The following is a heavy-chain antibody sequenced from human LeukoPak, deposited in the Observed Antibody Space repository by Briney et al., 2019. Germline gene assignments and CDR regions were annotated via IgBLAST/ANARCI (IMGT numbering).Heavy chain of an antibody. CDR3: ARGAMVRGIIPGYFDH. V-gene: IGHV4-30-2*01. Sequence: PSRTLSLTRAVSGGSISSGGSSWSWIRQPPGKGLEWIGYIYHSESTYYTPSLKSRVTISVDRSKNQFSLKVSSVTAADTAVYYCARGAMVRGIIPGYFDHWGQGTLVTVSS. CDR1: GGSISSGGSS. CDR2: IYHSEST. D-gene: IGHD3-10*01. J-gene: IGHJ4*02.